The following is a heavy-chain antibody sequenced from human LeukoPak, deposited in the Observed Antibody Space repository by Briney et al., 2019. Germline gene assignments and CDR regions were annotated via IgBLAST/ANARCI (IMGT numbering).Heavy chain of an antibody. CDR2: ISSRSSYI. Sequence: GGSLRLSCAASGFTFSSYSMNWVRQAPGKGLEWVSSISSRSSYIYYADSVKGRFTISRDNAKNSLYLQMNSLRAEDTAVYYCARVIAALFDAFDIWGQGTMVTVSS. V-gene: IGHV3-21*01. J-gene: IGHJ3*02. CDR3: ARVIAALFDAFDI. D-gene: IGHD6-6*01. CDR1: GFTFSSYS.